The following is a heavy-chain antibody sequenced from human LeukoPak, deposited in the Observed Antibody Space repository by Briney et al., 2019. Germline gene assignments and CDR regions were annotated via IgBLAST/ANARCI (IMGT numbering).Heavy chain of an antibody. Sequence: GGSLRLSCAASGFTFSSYWMHWVRQAPGKGLAWVSSINSAGYRTTYADSVKGRFTISRDNSKNTLDLQMDSLRAEDTAVYFCAKEPNAYSSGWYFQDWGQGTLVTVSS. V-gene: IGHV3-74*01. J-gene: IGHJ1*01. CDR3: AKEPNAYSSGWYFQD. CDR2: INSAGYRT. CDR1: GFTFSSYW. D-gene: IGHD6-25*01.